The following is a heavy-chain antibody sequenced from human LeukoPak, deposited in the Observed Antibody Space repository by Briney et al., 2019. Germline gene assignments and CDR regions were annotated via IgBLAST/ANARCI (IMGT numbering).Heavy chain of an antibody. Sequence: SVKVSCKASGGTFSSYAISWVRQAPGQGLEWMGGIIPILGTANYAQKFQGRVTITTDESTSTAYMELSSLRSEDTAVYYCASATRSIAARPHFDYWGQGTLVTVSS. CDR1: GGTFSSYA. J-gene: IGHJ4*02. V-gene: IGHV1-69*05. CDR2: IIPILGTA. D-gene: IGHD6-6*01. CDR3: ASATRSIAARPHFDY.